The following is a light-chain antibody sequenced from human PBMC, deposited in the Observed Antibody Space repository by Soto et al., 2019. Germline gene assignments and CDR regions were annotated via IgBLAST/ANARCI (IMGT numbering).Light chain of an antibody. V-gene: IGKV3D-20*02. Sequence: EFVLTQSPGTLSLSPGERATLSCRASQTVRNNYLAWYQQKPGQAPRLLIYDASSSATGIPDRFSGGGSGTDFTLTLSRLEPEDFAVYYCQQRSDWPWPFGQGSKVDIK. J-gene: IGKJ1*01. CDR1: QTVRNNY. CDR3: QQRSDWPWP. CDR2: DAS.